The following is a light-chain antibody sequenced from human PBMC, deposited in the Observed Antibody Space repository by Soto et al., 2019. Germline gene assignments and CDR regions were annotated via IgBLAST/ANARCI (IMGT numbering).Light chain of an antibody. J-gene: IGKJ1*01. V-gene: IGKV1-27*01. CDR1: QVISNY. CDR2: AAS. CDR3: QKYNSAPWT. Sequence: DIQMTQSPSSLSACVGDRVIITCRASQVISNYLAWYQQKPGKVPKLLIYAASTLQSGVPSRFSGSGSGTDFTLTISSLQPEDVATYYCQKYNSAPWTFGQGTKVEIK.